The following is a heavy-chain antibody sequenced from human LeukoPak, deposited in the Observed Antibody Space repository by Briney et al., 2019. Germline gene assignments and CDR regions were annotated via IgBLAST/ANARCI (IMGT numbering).Heavy chain of an antibody. CDR1: GYTFTSYY. CDR2: INPSGGSA. D-gene: IGHD7-27*01. J-gene: IGHJ4*02. Sequence: ASVKVSCKASGYTFTSYYMHWVRQAPGQGLEWMGIINPSGGSASYAQKFQGRVTLTRDTSTGTVYMELSSLRSEDTAVYYCASLGSHDYWGQGTLVTVSS. V-gene: IGHV1-46*01. CDR3: ASLGSHDY.